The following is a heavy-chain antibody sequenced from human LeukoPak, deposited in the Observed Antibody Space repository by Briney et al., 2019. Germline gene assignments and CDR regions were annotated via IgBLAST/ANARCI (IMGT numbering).Heavy chain of an antibody. CDR2: ISAYNGNT. V-gene: IGHV1-18*01. D-gene: IGHD3-22*01. Sequence: EVSVKVSCKASGYTFTSYGISWVRQAPGQGLEWMGWISAYNGNTDYAQKLQGRVTMTTDTSTSTAYMELRSLRSDDTAVYYCARVEYYYDSSGYYYYFDYWGQGTLVTVSS. CDR1: GYTFTSYG. CDR3: ARVEYYYDSSGYYYYFDY. J-gene: IGHJ4*02.